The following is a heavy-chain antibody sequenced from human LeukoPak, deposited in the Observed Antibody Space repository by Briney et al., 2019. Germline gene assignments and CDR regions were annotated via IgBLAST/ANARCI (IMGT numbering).Heavy chain of an antibody. CDR1: GFTFDDYA. D-gene: IGHD2-15*01. Sequence: GGSLRLSCAASGFTFDDYAMHWVRQAPGKGLEWVSGISWNSGSIGYADSVKGRFTISRDNAKNSLYLQMNSLRAEDTAVYYCARQPHSGLDYWGQGTLVTVSS. CDR3: ARQPHSGLDY. J-gene: IGHJ4*02. CDR2: ISWNSGSI. V-gene: IGHV3-9*01.